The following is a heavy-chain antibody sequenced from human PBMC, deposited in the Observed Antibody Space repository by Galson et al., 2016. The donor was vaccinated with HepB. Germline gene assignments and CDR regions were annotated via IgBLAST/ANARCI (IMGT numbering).Heavy chain of an antibody. J-gene: IGHJ6*02. CDR2: ISSSGDYI. CDR1: GFSFSAYT. D-gene: IGHD4-17*01. Sequence: SLRLSCAASGFSFSAYTMNWVRQAPGKGLEWVSSISSSGDYIYYADSVKGRFTISRDNARNSLFLQMTSLRVEDTAVFYCARDLDTVTTNLPGGDYYFALDVWGQGTTVIVSS. V-gene: IGHV3-21*01. CDR3: ARDLDTVTTNLPGGDYYFALDV.